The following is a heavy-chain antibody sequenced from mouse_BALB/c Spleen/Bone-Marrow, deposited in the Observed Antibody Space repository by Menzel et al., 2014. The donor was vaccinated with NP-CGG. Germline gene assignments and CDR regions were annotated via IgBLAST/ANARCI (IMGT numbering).Heavy chain of an antibody. V-gene: IGHV4-1*02. Sequence: DVHLVESGGGLVQPGGSLKLSCAASGFDFSRYWMSWVRQAPGKGLEWIGEINPGSSTINYTPSLKDKFIISRDNAKNTLYLQMSKVRSEDTALYYCARNWDVRFDYWGQGTTLTVSS. D-gene: IGHD4-1*01. CDR3: ARNWDVRFDY. CDR2: INPGSSTI. CDR1: GFDFSRYW. J-gene: IGHJ2*01.